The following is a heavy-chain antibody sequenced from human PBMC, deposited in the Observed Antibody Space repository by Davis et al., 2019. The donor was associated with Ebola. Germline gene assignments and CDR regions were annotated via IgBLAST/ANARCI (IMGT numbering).Heavy chain of an antibody. CDR1: GGSISSSSYY. D-gene: IGHD4-23*01. V-gene: IGHV4-61*05. CDR3: TRGAVGWNWFDP. J-gene: IGHJ5*02. Sequence: MPSETLSLTCTVPGGSISSSSYYWGWIRQPPGKGLEWIGYIYYSGSTNYNPSLKSRVTISVDTSKNQFSLRLNSVTAADPAVYYCTRGAVGWNWFDPWGQGTLVTVS. CDR2: IYYSGST.